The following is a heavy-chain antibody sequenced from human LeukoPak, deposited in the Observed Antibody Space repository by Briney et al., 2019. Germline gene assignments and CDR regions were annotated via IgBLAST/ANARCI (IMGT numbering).Heavy chain of an antibody. J-gene: IGHJ3*02. CDR2: MYYSGST. Sequence: SETLSLTCIVSGGSIGSSSYFWGWIRQPPGKGLEWIGSMYYSGSTYYNPSLKSRVTISVDTSKNQFSLKLSSVTAADTAVYYCARRESSSWYPLDAFDIWGQGTMVTVSS. D-gene: IGHD6-13*01. V-gene: IGHV4-39*01. CDR3: ARRESSSWYPLDAFDI. CDR1: GGSIGSSSYF.